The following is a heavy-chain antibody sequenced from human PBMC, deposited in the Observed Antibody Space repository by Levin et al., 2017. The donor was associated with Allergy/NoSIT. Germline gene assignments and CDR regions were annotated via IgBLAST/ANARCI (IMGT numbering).Heavy chain of an antibody. CDR3: ASLPNSGWWFPDAFDI. V-gene: IGHV3-30-3*01. CDR2: ISYDGSNK. Sequence: QAGGSLRLSCAASGFTFSSYAMHWVRQAPGKGLEWVAVISYDGSNKYYADSVKGRFTISRDNSKNTLYLQMNSLRAEDTAVYYCASLPNSGWWFPDAFDIWGQGTMVTVSS. CDR1: GFTFSSYA. D-gene: IGHD6-19*01. J-gene: IGHJ3*02.